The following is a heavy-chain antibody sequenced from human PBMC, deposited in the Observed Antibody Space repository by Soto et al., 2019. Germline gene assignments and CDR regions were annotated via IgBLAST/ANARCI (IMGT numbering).Heavy chain of an antibody. Sequence: SETLSLTCSVSGGSINSSSYFWGWVRQPPGKGLEWIGSIYYSGSTYYNPSLRSRVTISVDTPKNQFSLKLSSVTAADTAVFYCARHYSSGSRNWFDPWGQGTLVTVSS. CDR3: ARHYSSGSRNWFDP. CDR1: GGSINSSSYF. CDR2: IYYSGST. D-gene: IGHD6-19*01. J-gene: IGHJ5*02. V-gene: IGHV4-39*01.